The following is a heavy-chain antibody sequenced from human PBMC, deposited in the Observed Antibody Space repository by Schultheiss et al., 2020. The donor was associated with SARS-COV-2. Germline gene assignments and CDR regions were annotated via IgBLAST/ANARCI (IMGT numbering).Heavy chain of an antibody. V-gene: IGHV1-8*02. D-gene: IGHD3-10*01. CDR3: ARGARFGELLTYYYYGMDV. Sequence: ASVKVSCKASGGTFSSYAISWVRQAPGQGLEWMGWMNPKSGNTGFALKFQGRVAMTRNTSTSTAYMELTSLRSEDTAVYYCARGARFGELLTYYYYGMDVWGQGTTVTVSS. CDR2: MNPKSGNT. J-gene: IGHJ6*02. CDR1: GGTFSSYA.